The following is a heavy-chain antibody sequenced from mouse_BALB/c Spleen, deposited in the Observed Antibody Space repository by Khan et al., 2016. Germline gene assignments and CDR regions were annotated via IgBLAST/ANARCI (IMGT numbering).Heavy chain of an antibody. Sequence: QIQLVQSGPELKKPGETVKISCKASGYTFTNYGMNWVKQAPGKGLKWMGWINTYTGEPTYADDFKGRFAFSLETSASTPYLQINNLKNEDMATXFCARRRGYLSAMDYWGQGTSVTVSS. J-gene: IGHJ4*01. CDR3: ARRRGYLSAMDY. CDR2: INTYTGEP. D-gene: IGHD2-3*01. CDR1: GYTFTNYG. V-gene: IGHV9-1*02.